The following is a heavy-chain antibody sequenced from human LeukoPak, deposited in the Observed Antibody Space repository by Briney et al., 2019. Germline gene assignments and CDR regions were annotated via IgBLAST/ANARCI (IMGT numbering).Heavy chain of an antibody. CDR1: GASISTYF. J-gene: IGHJ6*03. CDR3: ARGYYGSGSHCCHMDV. V-gene: IGHV4-4*07. Sequence: SETLSLTCTVSGASISTYFWSWIRQPAGKGLERIGRFYASGTTYYNPSLRSRVTLSIDTSKNQFSLKLSSVTAADTAVYYCARGYYGSGSHCCHMDVWGKGTTITVS. D-gene: IGHD3-10*01. CDR2: FYASGTT.